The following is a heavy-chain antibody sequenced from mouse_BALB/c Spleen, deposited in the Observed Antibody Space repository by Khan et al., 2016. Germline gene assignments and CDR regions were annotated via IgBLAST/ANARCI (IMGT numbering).Heavy chain of an antibody. CDR2: INPASNYS. J-gene: IGHJ3*02. Sequence: QVQLQQSGAELARPGASVKMSCKASGDTFTTYTMQWVKQRPGQGLEWIGYINPASNYSFYNQKFKDKSTLTADRSFNTAYMQLSTLTSEDSAVYYCTRGDGNNGYWGQGTLVTVSA. CDR1: GDTFTTYT. CDR3: TRGDGNNGY. D-gene: IGHD2-1*01. V-gene: IGHV1-4*01.